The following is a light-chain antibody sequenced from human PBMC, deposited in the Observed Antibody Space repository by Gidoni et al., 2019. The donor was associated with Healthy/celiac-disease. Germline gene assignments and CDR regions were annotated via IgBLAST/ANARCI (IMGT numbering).Light chain of an antibody. CDR1: SSDVGGYNY. CDR2: DVS. V-gene: IGLV2-14*03. J-gene: IGLJ2*01. Sequence: IKAASVSGSPGQSITISCTGTSSDVGGYNYVSWYQQHPGKAPKLMIYDVSNRPSGVSNRFSGSKSGNTASLTISGLQAEDEADYYCSSYTSSSPLVFGGGTKLTVL. CDR3: SSYTSSSPLV.